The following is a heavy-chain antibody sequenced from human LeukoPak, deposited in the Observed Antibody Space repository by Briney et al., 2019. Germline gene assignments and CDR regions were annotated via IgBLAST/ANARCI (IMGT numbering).Heavy chain of an antibody. V-gene: IGHV4-34*01. CDR1: GGSFSGYY. J-gene: IGHJ4*02. CDR3: AGQGYIWGSYRFDY. D-gene: IGHD3-16*02. CDR2: INHSGST. Sequence: SETLSLTCAVYGGSFSGYYWSWIRQPPGKGLEWIGEINHSGSTNYNPSLKSRVTISVDTSKNQFSLKLSSVTAADTAVYYCAGQGYIWGSYRFDYWGQGTLVTVSS.